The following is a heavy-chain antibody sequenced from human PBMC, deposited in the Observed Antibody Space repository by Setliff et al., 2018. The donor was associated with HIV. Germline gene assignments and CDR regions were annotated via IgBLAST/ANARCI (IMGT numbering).Heavy chain of an antibody. D-gene: IGHD3-16*01. CDR3: ARSGGIGNYHWDV. Sequence: PGESLRLSCAASGFSFIDYYMTWVRQAPGRGLEWVSYITSSGTTTLYGDSMRGRFTASRDNAESSMYLQMNNLRAEDTAVYYCARSGGIGNYHWDVWGKGTTVTVSS. CDR1: GFSFIDYY. V-gene: IGHV3-11*04. CDR2: ITSSGTTT. J-gene: IGHJ6*03.